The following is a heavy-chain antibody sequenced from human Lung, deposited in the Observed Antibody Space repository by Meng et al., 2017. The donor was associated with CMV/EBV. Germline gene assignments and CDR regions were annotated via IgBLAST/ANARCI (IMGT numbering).Heavy chain of an antibody. Sequence: ETLSLXCAASGFTFSSYSMNWVRQAPGKGLEWVSSISSSSSYIYYADSVKGRFTISRDNAKNSLYLQMNSLRAEDTAVYYCARDDYGSGSYYNGAWFDPWGQGTLVTVSS. V-gene: IGHV3-21*01. CDR3: ARDDYGSGSYYNGAWFDP. CDR2: ISSSSSYI. CDR1: GFTFSSYS. D-gene: IGHD3-10*01. J-gene: IGHJ5*02.